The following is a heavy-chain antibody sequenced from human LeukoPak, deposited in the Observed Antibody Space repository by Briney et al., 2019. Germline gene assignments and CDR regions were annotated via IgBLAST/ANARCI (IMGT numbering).Heavy chain of an antibody. CDR3: AKGIRNFDY. D-gene: IGHD5-18*01. CDR2: ISGSGGST. CDR1: AFTFSDYS. J-gene: IGHJ4*02. V-gene: IGHV3-23*01. Sequence: GGSLRLSCAASAFTFSDYSMNWVRQAPGKGLEWVSAISGSGGSTYYADSVKGRFTISRDNSKNTLYLQMNGLRAEDTAVYYCAKGIRNFDYWGQGTLVTVSS.